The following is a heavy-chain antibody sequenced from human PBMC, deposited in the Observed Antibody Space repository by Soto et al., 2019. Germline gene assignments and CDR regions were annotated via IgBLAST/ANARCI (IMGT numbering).Heavy chain of an antibody. CDR3: ARDTLGGAYDFCH. CDR1: GFSVSNLY. D-gene: IGHD3-3*01. Sequence: EVQLVESGGSLVQPGGSVRLSCAASGFSVSNLYKTWVRQAPGKGLEWVSVISSGGSTYYADSVKGRFTISRDNSKNTLYLEMKSLRAGDTAVYYCARDTLGGAYDFCHGGQGTLVTVSS. CDR2: ISSGGST. V-gene: IGHV3-66*01. J-gene: IGHJ4*02.